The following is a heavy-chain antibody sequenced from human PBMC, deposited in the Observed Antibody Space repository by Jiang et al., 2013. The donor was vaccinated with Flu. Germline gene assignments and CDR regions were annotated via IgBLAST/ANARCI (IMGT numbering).Heavy chain of an antibody. CDR2: IIPIFGTA. CDR3: ARGIPGYCSGGSCPLEAQHGDYYYMDV. Sequence: VQLVESGAEVKKPGSSVKVSCKASGGTFSSYAISWVRQAPGQGLEWMGGIIPIFGTANYAQKFQGRVTITADESTSTAYMELSSLRSEDTAVYYCARGIPGYCSGGSCPLEAQHGDYYYMDVWGKGTTVTVSS. CDR1: GGTFSSYA. J-gene: IGHJ6*03. D-gene: IGHD2-15*01. V-gene: IGHV1-69*01.